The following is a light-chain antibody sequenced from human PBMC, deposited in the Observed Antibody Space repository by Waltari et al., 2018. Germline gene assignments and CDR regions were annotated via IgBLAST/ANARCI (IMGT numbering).Light chain of an antibody. V-gene: IGKV3-11*01. CDR2: ETS. Sequence: EIVLTQSPATLSLSPGERATLSCRASQSIGTYLAWYQQKPGQAPRPLIYETSNRATAIPARFSGSGSGTDFTLTISSLEPEDFAVYYCQLGSNWPPTFTFGPGARLDVK. CDR1: QSIGTY. J-gene: IGKJ3*01. CDR3: QLGSNWPPTFT.